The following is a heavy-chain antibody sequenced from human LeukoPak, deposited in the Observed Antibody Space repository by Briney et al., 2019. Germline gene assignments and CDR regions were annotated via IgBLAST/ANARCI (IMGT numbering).Heavy chain of an antibody. J-gene: IGHJ4*02. D-gene: IGHD3-22*01. CDR3: ARAVLYYYDSSGYSFDY. V-gene: IGHV4-59*01. CDR1: GGSISSYY. Sequence: SETLSLTCTVSGGSISSYYWSWIRQPPGKGLEWIGYIYYSGSTNYNPSLKSRVTISVDTSKNQFSLKLSSVTAADTAVYYCARAVLYYYDSSGYSFDYWGQGTLVTVSS. CDR2: IYYSGST.